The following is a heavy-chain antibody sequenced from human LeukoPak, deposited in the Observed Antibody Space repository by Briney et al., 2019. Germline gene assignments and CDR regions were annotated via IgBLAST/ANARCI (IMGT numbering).Heavy chain of an antibody. CDR1: GDTFIGAT. J-gene: IGHJ4*02. D-gene: IGHD5-12*01. CDR3: ARSYRGHDDML. CDR2: INPNSGGT. Sequence: ASVKVSRKHPGDTFIGATIHAVSQAPGQGLEWMGWINPNSGGTNYAQKFQGRVTMTRDTSISTAYMELSSLRSDDPAVYYCARSYRGHDDMLWVQGTLVTVSS. V-gene: IGHV1-2*02.